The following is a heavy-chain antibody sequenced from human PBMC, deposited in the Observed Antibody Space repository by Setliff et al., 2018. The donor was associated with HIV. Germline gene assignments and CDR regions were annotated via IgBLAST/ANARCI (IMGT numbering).Heavy chain of an antibody. CDR3: ARDYYNFQDM. Sequence: SETLSLTCTVSYGSISGHYWTWIRQPPGKGLEWIGYIHHSGGTQYNPSLKSRVTFSVDTSKNQFSLKLSSVTAADSAVYYCARDYYNFQDMWGQGTMVTVSS. J-gene: IGHJ3*02. CDR1: YGSISGHY. D-gene: IGHD3-3*01. CDR2: IHHSGGT. V-gene: IGHV4-59*11.